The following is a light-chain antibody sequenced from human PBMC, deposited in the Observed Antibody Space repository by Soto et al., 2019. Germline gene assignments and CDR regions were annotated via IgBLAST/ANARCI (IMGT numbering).Light chain of an antibody. V-gene: IGKV1-9*01. Sequence: DIQLTQSPSFLSASVGDRVTITCRASQATRSYLAWYQQKPGKAPKLLIYAASSLQSGVPSRFSGGGLGTEFSLNITSLQPDDFATYYCQQYSTYPYIFGQGTKVDIK. CDR1: QATRSY. CDR3: QQYSTYPYI. J-gene: IGKJ2*01. CDR2: AAS.